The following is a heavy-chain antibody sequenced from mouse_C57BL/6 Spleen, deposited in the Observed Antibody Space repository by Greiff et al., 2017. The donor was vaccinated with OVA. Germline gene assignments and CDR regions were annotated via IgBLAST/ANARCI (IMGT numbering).Heavy chain of an antibody. CDR3: AYGSSSYYYAMDY. V-gene: IGHV1-55*01. CDR2: IYPGSGST. J-gene: IGHJ4*01. D-gene: IGHD1-1*01. CDR1: GYTFTSYW. Sequence: QVQLQQPGAELVKPGASVKMSCKASGYTFTSYWITWVKQRLGQGLEWIGDIYPGSGSTNYNEKFKSKATLTVDTSSSTAYMQLSSLTSEDSAVYYCAYGSSSYYYAMDYWGQGTSVTVSS.